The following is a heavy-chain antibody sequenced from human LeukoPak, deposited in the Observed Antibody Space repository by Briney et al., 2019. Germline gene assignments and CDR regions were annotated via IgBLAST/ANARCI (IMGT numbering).Heavy chain of an antibody. V-gene: IGHV3-21*01. CDR3: ARGRWSSSSASFDY. Sequence: GGSLRLSCAASGFTFSTYTMNWVRQAPGKGLEWVSSISSSSSYVYYADSVKGRFTISRDNAKNSLYLQINSLSVEDTAVYYCARGRWSSSSASFDYRGQGTLVTVSS. CDR1: GFTFSTYT. J-gene: IGHJ4*02. CDR2: ISSSSSYV. D-gene: IGHD6-6*01.